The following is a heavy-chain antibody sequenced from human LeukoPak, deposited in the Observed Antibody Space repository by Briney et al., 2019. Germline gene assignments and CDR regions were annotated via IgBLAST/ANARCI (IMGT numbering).Heavy chain of an antibody. J-gene: IGHJ6*02. CDR3: ARDQRYYDSWSGPDNYYYYGMDV. CDR1: GYTFTSYA. D-gene: IGHD3-3*01. Sequence: ASVKVSCKASGYTFTSYAMNWVRQAPGQGLEWMGWINTNTGNPTYAQGFTGRFVFSLDTSVSTAYLQISSLKAEDTAVYYCARDQRYYDSWSGPDNYYYYGMDVWGQGTTVTVSS. CDR2: INTNTGNP. V-gene: IGHV7-4-1*02.